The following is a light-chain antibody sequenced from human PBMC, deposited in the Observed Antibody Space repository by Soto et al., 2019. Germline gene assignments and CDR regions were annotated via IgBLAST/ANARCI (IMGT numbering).Light chain of an antibody. CDR1: QGIGSW. CDR3: QQYNSYPLT. V-gene: IGKV1D-16*01. Sequence: DIQMAQSPASVSASVGDRVTITCRASQGIGSWLAWYQQKPGRAPKLLIYAASTLHSGVPSRFSGSGSGTDFTLTISSLQPDDFATYYCQQYNSYPLTFGGGTKVDIK. CDR2: AAS. J-gene: IGKJ4*01.